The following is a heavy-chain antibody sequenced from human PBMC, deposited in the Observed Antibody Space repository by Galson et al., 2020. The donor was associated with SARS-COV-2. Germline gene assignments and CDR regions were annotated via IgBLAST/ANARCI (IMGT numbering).Heavy chain of an antibody. D-gene: IGHD3-10*01. CDR1: GFSLSTARMG. V-gene: IGHV2-26*01. J-gene: IGHJ3*02. CDR2: ICSTDEK. CDR3: ARVYGAGSYYEGDAFDI. Sequence: SGPTLVKPTDTLTLTCTVSGFSLSTARMGVSWIRQPPGKALEWLAHICSTDEKSYSTSLKNRLTISKATSKSQVVLTMTNMDPVDTATYYCARVYGAGSYYEGDAFDIWGQGTMVTVSS.